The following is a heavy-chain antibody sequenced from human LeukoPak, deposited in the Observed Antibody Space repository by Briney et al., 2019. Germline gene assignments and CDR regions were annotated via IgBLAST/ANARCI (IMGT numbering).Heavy chain of an antibody. D-gene: IGHD2-21*02. CDR2: INHTGST. V-gene: IGHV4-34*01. J-gene: IGHJ2*01. CDR1: GGSFSDYY. CDR3: ASCSDNCYLRYFDL. Sequence: PSETLSLTCAVYGGSFSDYYWSWIRQPPGRGLEWIGEINHTGSTNYNPSLKSRVTISVDTSKNQFSLKLSSVTAADTAVYYCASCSDNCYLRYFDLWGRGTLVTVSS.